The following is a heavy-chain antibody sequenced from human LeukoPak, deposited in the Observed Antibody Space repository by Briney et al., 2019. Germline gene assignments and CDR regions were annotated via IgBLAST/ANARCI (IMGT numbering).Heavy chain of an antibody. CDR1: GGSVSTSYY. CDR2: ICSGGST. J-gene: IGHJ4*02. V-gene: IGHV4-39*02. CDR3: ARDGPWKSDC. Sequence: PSETLSLTCTVSGGSVSTSYYWGWIRQPPGKGLEWIGSICSGGSTCYNPSLRDRVTIFADSSKNLFSLKLTSVTAADMAVYYCARDGPWKSDCWGQGTLVTVSS. D-gene: IGHD1-1*01.